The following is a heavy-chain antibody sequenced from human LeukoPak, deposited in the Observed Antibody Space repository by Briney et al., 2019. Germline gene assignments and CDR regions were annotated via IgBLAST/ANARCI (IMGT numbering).Heavy chain of an antibody. J-gene: IGHJ5*02. CDR1: GGTFSSYA. Sequence: ASVKVSCKASGGTFSSYAISWVRQAPGQGLEWMGGIIPIFGTANYAQKFQGRVTITADESTSTAYMELSSLRSEDTAVYYCANRITMVRGAKPNSWFDPWGQGTLVTVSS. CDR3: ANRITMVRGAKPNSWFDP. CDR2: IIPIFGTA. V-gene: IGHV1-69*13. D-gene: IGHD3-10*01.